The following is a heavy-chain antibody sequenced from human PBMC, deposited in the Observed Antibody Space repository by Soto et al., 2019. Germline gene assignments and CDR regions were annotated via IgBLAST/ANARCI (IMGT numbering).Heavy chain of an antibody. CDR3: ARDHGRWLGVETGNPNYFDY. J-gene: IGHJ4*02. CDR1: GGSISSGDYY. Sequence: QVQLQESGPGLVKPSQTLSLTCTVSGGSISSGDYYWSWIRQPPGKCLEWIGYIYYSGSTYYNPSPKSRVTISVDTSNNQFSLKLSSVTAADTAVYYCARDHGRWLGVETGNPNYFDYWGQGTVVTVSS. CDR2: IYYSGST. D-gene: IGHD3-10*01. V-gene: IGHV4-30-4*01.